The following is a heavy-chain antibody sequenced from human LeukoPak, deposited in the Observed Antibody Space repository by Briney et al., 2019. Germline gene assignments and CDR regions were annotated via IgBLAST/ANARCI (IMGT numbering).Heavy chain of an antibody. J-gene: IGHJ4*02. D-gene: IGHD2-2*01. CDR2: INHSGST. Sequence: KPSETLSLTCALYGASFSGYYWSWIRQPPGKGREWIGEINHSGSTNYNPPLKSRVTISVDTSKNQFSLKLSSVAAADTAVYYCARAVPGYCSSTSCYQFDSWGQGTLVTVSS. V-gene: IGHV4-34*01. CDR3: ARAVPGYCSSTSCYQFDS. CDR1: GASFSGYY.